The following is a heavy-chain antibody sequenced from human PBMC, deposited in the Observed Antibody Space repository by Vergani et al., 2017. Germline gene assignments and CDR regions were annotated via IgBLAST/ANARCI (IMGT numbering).Heavy chain of an antibody. CDR2: IYTSGST. D-gene: IGHD2-2*01. V-gene: IGHV4-61*02. CDR3: ARGVNLMVVPAASQPINYYYYMDV. Sequence: QVQLQESGPGLVKPSQTLSLTCTVSGGSISSGSYYWSWIRQPAGKGLEWIGRIYTSGSTNYNPSLKSRVTMSVDTSKNQFSLKLSSVTAADTAVYYCARGVNLMVVPAASQPINYYYYMDVWGKGTTVTVS. J-gene: IGHJ6*03. CDR1: GGSISSGSYY.